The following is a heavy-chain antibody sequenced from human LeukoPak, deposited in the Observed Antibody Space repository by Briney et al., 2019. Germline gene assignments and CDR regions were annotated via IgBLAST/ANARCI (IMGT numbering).Heavy chain of an antibody. J-gene: IGHJ4*02. D-gene: IGHD5-24*01. Sequence: SETLSLTCTVSGRSINSYYWSWIRQPPGKGLEWIGYAYYSGSTNYNPSLKSRVSISVDTSKNQFSLKLSSVTAADTAVYYCARGGGYNHFDLWGQGILVSVSS. V-gene: IGHV4-59*01. CDR3: ARGGGYNHFDL. CDR2: AYYSGST. CDR1: GRSINSYY.